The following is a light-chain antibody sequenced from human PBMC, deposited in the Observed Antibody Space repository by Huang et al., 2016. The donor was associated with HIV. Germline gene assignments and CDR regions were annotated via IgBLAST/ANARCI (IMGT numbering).Light chain of an antibody. CDR3: QQYGRAPLT. CDR2: GAS. Sequence: EIVLTQSPGTLSLSPGERATLSGRASQSVSNNYVTWYRQKPGQAPRLLVYGASSRAPGTPDRFSGSGSGTDFTLTISRLEPEDFAVYYCQQYGRAPLTFGGGTRVEIK. V-gene: IGKV3-20*01. CDR1: QSVSNNY. J-gene: IGKJ4*01.